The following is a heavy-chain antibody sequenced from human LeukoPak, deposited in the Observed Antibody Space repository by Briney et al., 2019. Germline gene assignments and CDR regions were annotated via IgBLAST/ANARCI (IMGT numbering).Heavy chain of an antibody. Sequence: SETLSLTCSVSGGSISSNTYYWAWIRQPPGKGLEWLGTFHKSGNTYYNPSLRSRVTISVDTSKNQFSLKLSSVTAADTAVYYCARRYYYDTGDTFDIWGQGTMVTVSS. CDR3: ARRYYYDTGDTFDI. V-gene: IGHV4-39*07. CDR1: GGSISSNTYY. CDR2: FHKSGNT. J-gene: IGHJ3*02. D-gene: IGHD3-22*01.